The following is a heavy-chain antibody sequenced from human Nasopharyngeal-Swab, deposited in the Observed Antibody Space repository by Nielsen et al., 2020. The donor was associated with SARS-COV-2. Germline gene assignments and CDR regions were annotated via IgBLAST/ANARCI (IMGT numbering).Heavy chain of an antibody. CDR3: ARKYCNGDCYFDY. V-gene: IGHV4-30-2*01. Sequence: SETLSPTCAVSGGSISSGFYSWSWIRQPPGKGLEWIGYIYHSGNTYYNPSLKSRVTISVDRSKNQFSLRLSSVTAADTAVYYCARKYCNGDCYFDYWGQGTLVTVSS. J-gene: IGHJ4*02. D-gene: IGHD2-21*02. CDR1: GGSISSGFYS. CDR2: IYHSGNT.